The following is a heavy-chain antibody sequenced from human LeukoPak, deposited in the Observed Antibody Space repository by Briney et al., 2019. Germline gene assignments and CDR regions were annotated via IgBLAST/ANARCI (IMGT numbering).Heavy chain of an antibody. CDR1: GGSISSSSYY. Sequence: SETLSLTCTVSGGSISSSSYYWGWIRQPPGKGLEWIGSIYYSGSTYYNPSLKSRVTISVDTSKNQFSLKLSSVTAADTAVYYCAKVPWPGWLKDGTNWFDPWGQGTLVTVSS. V-gene: IGHV4-39*01. D-gene: IGHD1-1*01. CDR3: AKVPWPGWLKDGTNWFDP. CDR2: IYYSGST. J-gene: IGHJ5*02.